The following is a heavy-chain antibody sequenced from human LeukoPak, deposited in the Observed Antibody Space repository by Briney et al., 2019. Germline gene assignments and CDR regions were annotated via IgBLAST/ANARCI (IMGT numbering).Heavy chain of an antibody. D-gene: IGHD4-17*01. CDR2: IYYSGST. CDR3: ARGSRDYSGLDWFDP. J-gene: IGHJ5*02. CDR1: GGSISSGGYY. V-gene: IGHV4-31*03. Sequence: SETLSLTCTVSGGSISSGGYYWSWIRQHPGKGLEWIGYIYYSGSTYYSPSLKSRVTISEDRSKNQFSLKLSSVAAADTAVYYCARGSRDYSGLDWFDPWGQGTLVTVSS.